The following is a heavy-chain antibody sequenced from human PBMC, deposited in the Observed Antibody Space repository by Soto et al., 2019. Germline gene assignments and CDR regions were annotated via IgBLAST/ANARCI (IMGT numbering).Heavy chain of an antibody. CDR2: IRSKANSYAT. J-gene: IGHJ6*02. CDR3: TTNYVKDIVVVPAAGNYYYYGMDV. CDR1: GFTFSGSA. Sequence: GGSLRLSCAASGFTFSGSAMHWVRQASGKGLEWVGRIRSKANSYATAYAASVKGRFTISRDDSKNTAYLQMNSLKTEDTAVYYCTTNYVKDIVVVPAAGNYYYYGMDVWGQGTTVTVSS. D-gene: IGHD2-2*01. V-gene: IGHV3-73*01.